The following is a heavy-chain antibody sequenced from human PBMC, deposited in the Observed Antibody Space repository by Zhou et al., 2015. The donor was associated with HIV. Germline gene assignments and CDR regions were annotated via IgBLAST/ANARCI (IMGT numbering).Heavy chain of an antibody. CDR1: GGTFSSYA. D-gene: IGHD3-10*01. CDR2: IIPIFGTA. Sequence: QVQLVQSGAEVKKPGSSVKVSCKASGGTFSSYAISWVRQAPGQGLEWMGGIIPIFGTANYAQKFQGRVTITADESTSTAYMELSSLRSEDTAVYYCARDFEGEGTMVRGGYLNYYYYGMDVWGQGTTVTVSS. CDR3: ARDFEGEGTMVRGGYLNYYYYGMDV. J-gene: IGHJ6*02. V-gene: IGHV1-69*01.